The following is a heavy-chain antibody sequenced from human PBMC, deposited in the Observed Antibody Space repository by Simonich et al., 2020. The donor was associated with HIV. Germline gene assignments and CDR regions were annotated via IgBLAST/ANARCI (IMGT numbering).Heavy chain of an antibody. CDR3: AREPTVAGWYFDL. D-gene: IGHD4-17*01. Sequence: QVQLQQWGAGLLKPSETLSLTCAVYGGSFSDYYWTWIRQPPGKGLEWIGSIFHSGSTHYNPSLKSRVTISIDTSENHFSVNLTSVTAADTAVYYCAREPTVAGWYFDLWGRGTLVTVSS. CDR1: GGSFSDYY. J-gene: IGHJ2*01. CDR2: IFHSGST. V-gene: IGHV4-34*12.